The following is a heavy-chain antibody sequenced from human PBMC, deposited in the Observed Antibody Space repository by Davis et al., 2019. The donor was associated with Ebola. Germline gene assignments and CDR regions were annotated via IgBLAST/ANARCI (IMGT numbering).Heavy chain of an antibody. D-gene: IGHD3-3*01. CDR2: IRSKAYGGTT. CDR1: GFTFGAYA. J-gene: IGHJ6*02. Sequence: GGSLRLSCAASGFTFGAYAMSWVRQAPGKGLEWVGFIRSKAYGGTTEYAASVKGRFTISRDDSKSIAYLQMNSLKTEDTAVYYCARFLEWLSPSGMDVWGQGTTVTVSS. CDR3: ARFLEWLSPSGMDV. V-gene: IGHV3-49*04.